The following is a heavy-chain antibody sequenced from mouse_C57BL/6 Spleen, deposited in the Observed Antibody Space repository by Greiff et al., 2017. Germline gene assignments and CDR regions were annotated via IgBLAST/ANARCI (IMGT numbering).Heavy chain of an antibody. CDR1: GYSFTDYN. CDR2: INPNFGTP. Sequence: EVKLQESGPELVKPGASVQISCKASGYSFTDYNMNWVKQSNGKRLEWIGLINPNFGTPSYHPKFKGKAPLTVDQSSSTAYMQLNSLTSEDSAVYYCGRSTTVVATGYFDVWGTGTTVTVSS. J-gene: IGHJ1*03. V-gene: IGHV1-39*01. D-gene: IGHD1-1*01. CDR3: GRSTTVVATGYFDV.